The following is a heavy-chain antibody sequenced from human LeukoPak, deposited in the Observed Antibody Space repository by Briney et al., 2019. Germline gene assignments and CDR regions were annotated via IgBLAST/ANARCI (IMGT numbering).Heavy chain of an antibody. J-gene: IGHJ5*02. V-gene: IGHV6-1*01. CDR2: TYYRSTWYN. CDR3: ARRLTQYDCFDP. CDR1: GDSVSSNSVT. D-gene: IGHD2-2*01. Sequence: SQTLSLTCAISGDSVSSNSVTWNWIRQSPSRGLEWLGRTYYRSTWYNDYAVSVRGRITVNPDTSKNQFSPHLNSVTPEDTAVYYCARRLTQYDCFDPWGQGILVTVSS.